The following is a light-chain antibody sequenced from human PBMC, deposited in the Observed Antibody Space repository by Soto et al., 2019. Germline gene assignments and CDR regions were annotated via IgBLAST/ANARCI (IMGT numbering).Light chain of an antibody. CDR1: SSDVGSYNF. CDR3: CSYAGNSGV. CDR2: EVS. V-gene: IGLV2-23*02. J-gene: IGLJ3*02. Sequence: QSALTQPASVSGSPGQSIIISCTGTSSDVGSYNFVSWYQQHPGKAPKLMIYEVSKRPSGVCNRFSGSKSGNTASLTISGLQPEDEADYYCCSYAGNSGVFGGGTKLTVL.